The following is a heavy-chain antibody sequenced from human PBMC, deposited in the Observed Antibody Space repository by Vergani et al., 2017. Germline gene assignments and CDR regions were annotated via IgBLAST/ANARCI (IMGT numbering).Heavy chain of an antibody. CDR1: GYTFTSYA. V-gene: IGHV1-3*01. D-gene: IGHD3-3*01. J-gene: IGHJ4*02. Sequence: QVQLVPSGAEVKKPGASVTVSCKASGYTFTSYAMHWVRQAPGQRLEWMGWINAGNGNTKYSQKFQGRVTITRDTSASTAYMELSSLRSEDTAVYYCARVGDFWSGCFFDYWGQGTLVTVSS. CDR2: INAGNGNT. CDR3: ARVGDFWSGCFFDY.